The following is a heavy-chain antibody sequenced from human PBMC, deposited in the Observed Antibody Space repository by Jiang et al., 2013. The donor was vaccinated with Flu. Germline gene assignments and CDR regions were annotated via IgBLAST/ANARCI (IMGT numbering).Heavy chain of an antibody. Sequence: SGAEVRKPGSSVKVSCKASGGTFSGYGFNWVRQAPGQGLEWLGGIIPLFGTIDYARKLQGRVTITADESTSTVYMELSSLRSQDTAVYYCARRPSSSWGYYYFYMDAWGKGTTVSVSS. CDR2: IIPLFGTI. CDR1: GGTFSGYG. CDR3: ARRPSSSWGYYYFYMDA. V-gene: IGHV1-69*01. D-gene: IGHD6-13*01. J-gene: IGHJ6*03.